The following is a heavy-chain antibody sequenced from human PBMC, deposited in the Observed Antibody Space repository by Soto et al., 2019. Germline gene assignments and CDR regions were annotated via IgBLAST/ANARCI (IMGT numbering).Heavy chain of an antibody. CDR2: TYYRSKWYN. CDR1: GDSVSSNSAA. D-gene: IGHD6-19*01. CDR3: ARHSGYSSGWDRGGYYYGMDV. V-gene: IGHV6-1*01. J-gene: IGHJ6*02. Sequence: SQTLSLTCAISGDSVSSNSAAWNWIRQSPSRGPEWLGRTYYRSKWYNDYAVSVKSRITINPDTSKNQFSLQLNSVTPEDTAVYYCARHSGYSSGWDRGGYYYGMDVWGQGTTVTVSS.